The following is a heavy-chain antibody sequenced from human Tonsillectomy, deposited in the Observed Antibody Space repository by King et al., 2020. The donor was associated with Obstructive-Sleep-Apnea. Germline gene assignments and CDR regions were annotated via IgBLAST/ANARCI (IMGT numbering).Heavy chain of an antibody. CDR2: IYWNDDE. CDR3: SHRTSGSYGSGAFDI. D-gene: IGHD1-26*01. CDR1: EFSLSTIGVG. Sequence: TLKESGPTLVKPTQTLTLTCTFSEFSLSTIGVGVGWLRQPPEKALEWLALIYWNDDERYSPSLKSRLTITKDTSKNQVILTMTNMDPVDTATYFCSHRTSGSYGSGAFDIWGQGTMVTVSS. V-gene: IGHV2-5*01. J-gene: IGHJ3*02.